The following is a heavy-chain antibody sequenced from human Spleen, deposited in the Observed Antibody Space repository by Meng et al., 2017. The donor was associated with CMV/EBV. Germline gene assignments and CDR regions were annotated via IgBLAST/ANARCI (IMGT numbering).Heavy chain of an antibody. Sequence: GGSLRLSCEASGFRFDDHAMYWVRQAPGKGLEWVSGIGWNGGRIGYADSVKGRFTISRDNGKNFVYLQMNSLRPEDAAVYYCAKDNRDLLYQLPPWHFYGVDVWGQGTTVTVSS. J-gene: IGHJ6*02. D-gene: IGHD2-2*01. V-gene: IGHV3-9*01. CDR1: GFRFDDHA. CDR3: AKDNRDLLYQLPPWHFYGVDV. CDR2: IGWNGGRI.